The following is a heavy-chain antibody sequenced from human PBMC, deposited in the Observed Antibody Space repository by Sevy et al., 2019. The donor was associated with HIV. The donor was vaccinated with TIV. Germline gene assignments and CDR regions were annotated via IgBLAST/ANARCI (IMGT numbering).Heavy chain of an antibody. Sequence: GESLKISCAASGFSLSTYWMSWVRQAPGKGLEWVANIKQDGSVKYYVDSVKGRFTISRDNARNFLYLQMNSLRAEDTALYYCVRAIAADGSFWGQWTLVTVSS. CDR2: IKQDGSVK. CDR1: GFSLSTYW. J-gene: IGHJ1*01. V-gene: IGHV3-7*01. CDR3: VRAIAADGSF. D-gene: IGHD6-13*01.